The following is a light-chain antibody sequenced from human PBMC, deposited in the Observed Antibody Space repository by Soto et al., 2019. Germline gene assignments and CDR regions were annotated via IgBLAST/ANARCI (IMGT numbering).Light chain of an antibody. CDR1: QSVSSSY. Sequence: EIVLTQSPGTLSLSPGERATLSCRASQSVSSSYLAWYQQKPGQAPRLLIYGASSRATGIPDRFSGSGSGTDFTLTISRLEPEDFAGYYCQQDGSSTWTFGQGTKVEIK. CDR3: QQDGSSTWT. V-gene: IGKV3-20*01. CDR2: GAS. J-gene: IGKJ1*01.